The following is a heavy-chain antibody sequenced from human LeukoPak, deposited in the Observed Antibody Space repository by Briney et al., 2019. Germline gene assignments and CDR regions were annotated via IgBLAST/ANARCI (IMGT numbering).Heavy chain of an antibody. CDR1: GFTFSSYA. V-gene: IGHV3-23*01. CDR3: AKTSPYYYDSSGYEKPFDY. D-gene: IGHD3-22*01. CDR2: ISGSGGST. J-gene: IGHJ4*02. Sequence: GGSLRLSCAASGFTFSSYAMSWVRQAPGKGLEWVSAISGSGGSTYYADSVKGRFTISRGNSKNTLYLQMNSLRAEDTAVYYCAKTSPYYYDSSGYEKPFDYWGQGTLVTVSS.